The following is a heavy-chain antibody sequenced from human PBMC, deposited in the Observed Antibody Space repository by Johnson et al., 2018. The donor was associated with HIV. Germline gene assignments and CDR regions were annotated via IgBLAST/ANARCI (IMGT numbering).Heavy chain of an antibody. D-gene: IGHD6-13*01. V-gene: IGHV3-33*06. J-gene: IGHJ3*02. CDR2: IWYDGSNK. Sequence: QVQLVESGGGVVQPGRSLRLSCAASGFTFSSYGMHWVRQAPGKGLEWVAVIWYDGSNKYYADSVKGRFTTSRDNSKNTLYLQMNSLRAEDTAVYYCAKGYSSSGYVAFDIWGQGTMVTVSS. CDR3: AKGYSSSGYVAFDI. CDR1: GFTFSSYG.